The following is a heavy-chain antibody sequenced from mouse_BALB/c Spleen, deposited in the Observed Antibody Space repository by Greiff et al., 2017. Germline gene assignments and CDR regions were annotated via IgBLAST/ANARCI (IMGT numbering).Heavy chain of an antibody. D-gene: IGHD3-2*01. CDR3: ARELETARVSYYAMDY. CDR2: ISNLAYSI. J-gene: IGHJ4*01. Sequence: EVQLVESGGGLVQPGGSRKLSCAASGFTFSDYGMAWVRQAPGKGPEWVAFISNLAYSIYYADTVTGRFTISRENAKNTLYLEMSSLRSEDTAMYYCARELETARVSYYAMDYWGQGTSVTVSS. V-gene: IGHV5-15*02. CDR1: GFTFSDYG.